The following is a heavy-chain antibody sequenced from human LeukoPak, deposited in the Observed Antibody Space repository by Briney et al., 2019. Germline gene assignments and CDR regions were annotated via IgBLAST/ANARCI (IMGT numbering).Heavy chain of an antibody. Sequence: GXXLRLSCVASGFSFNNYAMNWVRRAPGKGLEWVSLIIGSSGSTFYADSVKGRFTISRDKSKNTLYLQMNSLRADDTAVYYCAKGAYDYIEIAYFDYWGQGSLVTVSS. CDR3: AKGAYDYIEIAYFDY. D-gene: IGHD5-12*01. CDR1: GFSFNNYA. CDR2: IIGSSGST. V-gene: IGHV3-23*01. J-gene: IGHJ4*02.